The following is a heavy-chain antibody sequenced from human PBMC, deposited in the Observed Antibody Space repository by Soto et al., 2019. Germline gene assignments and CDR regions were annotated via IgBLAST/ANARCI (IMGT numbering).Heavy chain of an antibody. D-gene: IGHD4-17*01. CDR2: IDPSDSYT. Sequence: PGESLKISCKGSGYSFTSYWISWVRQMPGKGLEWMGRIDPSDSYTNYSPSFQGHVTISADKSISTAYLQWSSLKASDTAVYYCARAAVTHERYHYGMDVWGQGTTVTVSS. J-gene: IGHJ6*02. CDR1: GYSFTSYW. CDR3: ARAAVTHERYHYGMDV. V-gene: IGHV5-10-1*01.